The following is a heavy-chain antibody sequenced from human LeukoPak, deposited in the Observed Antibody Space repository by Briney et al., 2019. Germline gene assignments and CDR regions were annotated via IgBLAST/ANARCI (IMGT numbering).Heavy chain of an antibody. J-gene: IGHJ4*02. V-gene: IGHV4-34*01. D-gene: IGHD2-2*01. Sequence: SETLSLTCAVYGGSFSGYYWSWLRQPPGKGLEWIGEINHSGSTNYNPSLKSRVTISVDTSKNQFSLKLSSVTAADTAVYYCARGPDIVVVPAAPPDAYYFDYWGQGTLVTVSS. CDR2: INHSGST. CDR3: ARGPDIVVVPAAPPDAYYFDY. CDR1: GGSFSGYY.